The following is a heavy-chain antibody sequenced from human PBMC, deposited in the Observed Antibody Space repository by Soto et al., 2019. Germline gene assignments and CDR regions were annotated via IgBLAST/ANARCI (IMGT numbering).Heavy chain of an antibody. D-gene: IGHD1-26*01. CDR1: GGSISSYY. CDR2: IYYSGST. CDR3: ARGDKASYSGSYPDY. Sequence: QVQLQESGPGLVKPSETLSLTCTVSGGSISSYYWSWIRQPPGKVLEWIGYIYYSGSTNYNPSLKSRVTISVDTSKNQFSLKLSSVTAADTAVYYCARGDKASYSGSYPDYWGQGTLVTVSS. J-gene: IGHJ4*02. V-gene: IGHV4-59*01.